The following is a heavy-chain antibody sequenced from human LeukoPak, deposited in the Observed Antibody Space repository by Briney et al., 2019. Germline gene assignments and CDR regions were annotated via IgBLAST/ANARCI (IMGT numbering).Heavy chain of an antibody. J-gene: IGHJ4*02. CDR2: ISSYSTYI. V-gene: IGHV3-21*01. CDR1: GFSFSDYS. Sequence: GGSLRLSCAASGFSFSDYSMNWVRQAPGKGLEWVSFISSYSTYIYYADSLKGRFTISRDNGKNSLYLQMNSLRAEDTAVYYCARDTFAGYDSSGYSSYDYWGQGTLVTVSS. D-gene: IGHD3-22*01. CDR3: ARDTFAGYDSSGYSSYDY.